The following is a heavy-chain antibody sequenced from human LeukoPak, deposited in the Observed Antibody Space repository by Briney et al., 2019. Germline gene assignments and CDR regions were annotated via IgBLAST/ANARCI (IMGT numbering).Heavy chain of an antibody. D-gene: IGHD3-22*01. Sequence: ASVKVSCKVSGYTLTALSMHWVRQAPGKGLEWMGGFDPEDGETIYAQKFQGRVTMTEDTSTDTAYMELSSLRSEDTAVYYCATALGYYDSSGYPPFDYWGQGTLVTVSS. CDR3: ATALGYYDSSGYPPFDY. J-gene: IGHJ4*02. V-gene: IGHV1-24*01. CDR1: GYTLTALS. CDR2: FDPEDGET.